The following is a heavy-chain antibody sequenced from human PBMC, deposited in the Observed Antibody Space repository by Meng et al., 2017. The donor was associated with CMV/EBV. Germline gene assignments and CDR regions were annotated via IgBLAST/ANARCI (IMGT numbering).Heavy chain of an antibody. D-gene: IGHD4-17*01. CDR3: ARGPEVDYGDYVGLDY. Sequence: ESVQGLFSASEPLCRTCSVCGGSISMYYWVWLRQPAANGLEWSGLIYTSGSTTYHPSLKSRVTMSVDTSKDQFSLKLSSVTAADTAVYYCARGPEVDYGDYVGLDYWGQGTLVTVSS. V-gene: IGHV4-4*07. CDR1: GGSISMYY. J-gene: IGHJ4*02. CDR2: IYTSGST.